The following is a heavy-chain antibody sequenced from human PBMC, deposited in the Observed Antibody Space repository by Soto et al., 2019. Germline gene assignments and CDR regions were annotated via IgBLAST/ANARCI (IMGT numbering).Heavy chain of an antibody. CDR3: ATTRGLSVGGSFDY. Sequence: SETLSLTCIVSGGSITRRSSYWAWIRQPPGKGLEWVGTFYDGNTYHNPSLMSRITITVDTSKNQFSPKLNSVAAADTAFYYCATTRGLSVGGSFDYWGQGMLVTVSS. V-gene: IGHV4-39*01. CDR2: FYDGNT. CDR1: GGSITRRSSY. J-gene: IGHJ4*02. D-gene: IGHD3-10*01.